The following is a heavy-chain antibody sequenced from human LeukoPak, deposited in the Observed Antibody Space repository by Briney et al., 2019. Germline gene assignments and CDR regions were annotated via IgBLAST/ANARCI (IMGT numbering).Heavy chain of an antibody. CDR2: IYYSGST. CDR1: GGSISSGGYS. V-gene: IGHV4-61*08. D-gene: IGHD3-22*01. Sequence: SETLSLTCAVSGGSISSGGYSWSWIRQPPGKGLEWIGYIYYSGSTNYNPSLKSRVTISVDTSKNQFSLKLSSVTAADTAVYYCARETFLDTDSSGLNYWGQGTLVTVSS. CDR3: ARETFLDTDSSGLNY. J-gene: IGHJ4*02.